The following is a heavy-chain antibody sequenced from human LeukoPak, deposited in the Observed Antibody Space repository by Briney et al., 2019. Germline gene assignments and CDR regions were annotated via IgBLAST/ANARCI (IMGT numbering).Heavy chain of an antibody. Sequence: KTGGSLRLSCAASGFTFSSYSMNWVRQAPGKGLEWVSSISSSSSYIYYADSVKGRFTISRDNAKNSLYLQMNSLRAEDTAVYYCARDQGSPVAIGRIWFGELGYYGMDVWGQGTTVTVSS. CDR1: GFTFSSYS. V-gene: IGHV3-21*01. D-gene: IGHD3-10*01. CDR2: ISSSSSYI. CDR3: ARDQGSPVAIGRIWFGELGYYGMDV. J-gene: IGHJ6*02.